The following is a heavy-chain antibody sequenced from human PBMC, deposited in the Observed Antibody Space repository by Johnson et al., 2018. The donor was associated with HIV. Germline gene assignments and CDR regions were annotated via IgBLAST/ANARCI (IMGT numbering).Heavy chain of an antibody. Sequence: QVQLVESGGGLVQPGTSLRLACAASGFTFSSFAMHWVRQAPGKGLEWVAFISYDGTNKYFTDSVRGRFTISRDNSRNTLFLQMNSLRAEDTAMYFCVRRFYDSSAFDVWGQGTLVTVSS. J-gene: IGHJ3*01. V-gene: IGHV3-30-3*01. CDR2: ISYDGTNK. CDR1: GFTFSSFA. CDR3: VRRFYDSSAFDV. D-gene: IGHD3-22*01.